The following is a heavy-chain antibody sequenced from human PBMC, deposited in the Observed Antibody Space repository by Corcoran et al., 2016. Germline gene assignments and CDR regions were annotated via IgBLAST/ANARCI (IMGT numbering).Heavy chain of an antibody. J-gene: IGHJ4*02. D-gene: IGHD4-17*01. Sequence: EVQLMESGGGLVQPGGSLRLSCAASGFTFSHYWMTWVRQAPGKGLEWVANIKQDGSERYYVDSVKGRFTISRDNAKNSLYLQMNSLRAEDTAIYYCSTSPSTVVAYCVQGTLVAVSS. CDR2: IKQDGSER. CDR3: STSPSTVVAY. CDR1: GFTFSHYW. V-gene: IGHV3-7*01.